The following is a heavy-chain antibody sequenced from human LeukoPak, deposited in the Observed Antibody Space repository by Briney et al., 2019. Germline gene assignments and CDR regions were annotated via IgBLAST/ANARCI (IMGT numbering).Heavy chain of an antibody. Sequence: PSETLSLICSVSGASISSHYWSWIRQPPGKGLEWIGYIYYTGSTTYNPSLRSRVTMSVDTSKNQFSLKLSSVTAADTAVYYCARDGIVANGFDIWGQGTMVTVSS. CDR1: GASISSHY. V-gene: IGHV4-59*11. CDR3: ARDGIVANGFDI. J-gene: IGHJ3*02. D-gene: IGHD5-12*01. CDR2: IYYTGST.